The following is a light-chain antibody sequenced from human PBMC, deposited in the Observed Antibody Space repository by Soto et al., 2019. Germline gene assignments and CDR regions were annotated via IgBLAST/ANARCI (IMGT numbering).Light chain of an antibody. Sequence: DIVMTQSPLSLPVTPGEPASISCRSSQSLLHSNGYNYLDWYLQKPGQSPQLLIYLGSNRASGVPDRFSGSGSGTDSTLKISRVEAGDVGVYYCMQALQTPLTFGGGTKVEIK. CDR1: QSLLHSNGYNY. CDR3: MQALQTPLT. V-gene: IGKV2-28*01. CDR2: LGS. J-gene: IGKJ4*01.